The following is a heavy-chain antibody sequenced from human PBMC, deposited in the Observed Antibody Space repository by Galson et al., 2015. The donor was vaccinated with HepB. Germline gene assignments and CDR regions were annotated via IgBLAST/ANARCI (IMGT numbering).Heavy chain of an antibody. J-gene: IGHJ4*02. CDR1: GFTFSNYA. D-gene: IGHD3-22*01. Sequence: SLRLSCAASGFTFSNYAIHWVRQAPGKGLEWVAVISYDGSNEYYADSVKGRFTISRDSSKNTLYLQMNSLRAEDTALYYCARDLWLDGSGYWTYYLDCWGQGALVTVSS. V-gene: IGHV3-30-3*01. CDR2: ISYDGSNE. CDR3: ARDLWLDGSGYWTYYLDC.